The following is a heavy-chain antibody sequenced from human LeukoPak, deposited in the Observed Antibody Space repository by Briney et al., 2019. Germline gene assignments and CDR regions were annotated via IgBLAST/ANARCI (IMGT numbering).Heavy chain of an antibody. CDR3: ARADYGDYRTQSWFDP. J-gene: IGHJ5*02. V-gene: IGHV4-59*01. CDR1: GGSIGTYY. CDR2: IYYSGST. D-gene: IGHD4-17*01. Sequence: SETLSLTCSVSGGSIGTYYWSWIRQPPGKGLEWIGYIYYSGSTNYNPSLKSRVTISVDTSKNQFSLKLSSVTAADTAVYYCARADYGDYRTQSWFDPWGQGTLVTVSS.